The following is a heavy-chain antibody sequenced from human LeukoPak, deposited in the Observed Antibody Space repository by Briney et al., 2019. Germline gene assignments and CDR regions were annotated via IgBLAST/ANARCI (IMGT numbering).Heavy chain of an antibody. CDR2: VGHEDGTT. D-gene: IGHD3-22*01. V-gene: IGHV1-24*01. CDR3: ATGAIVFDY. J-gene: IGHJ4*02. CDR1: GSTLSKIS. Sequence: GASVRVSCKVSGSTLSKISIDWVRQAPGKGPEWMGSVGHEDGTTIHAQKLQGRFNMTVDTATDTAYMEMSSLMSEDTAIYYCATGAIVFDYWGQGTLVTVSS.